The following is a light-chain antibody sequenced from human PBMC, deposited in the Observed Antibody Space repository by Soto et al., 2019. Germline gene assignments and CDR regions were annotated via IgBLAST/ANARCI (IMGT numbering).Light chain of an antibody. Sequence: DIQMTQSPSSVSASVGDRVSITCRASQGISNWLAWYQQKPGRAPKLLIYKASSLESGVPSRFSGSGSGTEFTLTISSLQPDDFATYYCLQDYNYPWTFGQGTKVDIK. V-gene: IGKV1-12*01. CDR2: KAS. J-gene: IGKJ1*01. CDR1: QGISNW. CDR3: LQDYNYPWT.